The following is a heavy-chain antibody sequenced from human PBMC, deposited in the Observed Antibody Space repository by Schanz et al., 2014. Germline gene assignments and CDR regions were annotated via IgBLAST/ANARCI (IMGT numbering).Heavy chain of an antibody. V-gene: IGHV3-33*06. CDR1: GFTFSSYS. J-gene: IGHJ4*02. D-gene: IGHD2-21*01. CDR2: IYYDGGLR. CDR3: TKWANEGGGGYCHFDL. Sequence: QVQLVESGGGVVQPGGSLRLSCAASGFTFSSYSMHWVRQAPGKGLEWVAVIYYDGGLRFFADSVRGRVTISRDNSNNMVYLQMNSLRAEDTAIYYCTKWANEGGGGYCHFDLWGQGTLVTVSS.